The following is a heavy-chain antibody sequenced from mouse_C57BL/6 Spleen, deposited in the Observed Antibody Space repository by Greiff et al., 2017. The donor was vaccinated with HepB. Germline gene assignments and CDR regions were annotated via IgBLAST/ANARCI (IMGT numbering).Heavy chain of an antibody. D-gene: IGHD2-4*01. V-gene: IGHV5-16*01. J-gene: IGHJ3*01. CDR1: GFTFSDYY. CDR3: ARTGDYEAWFAY. Sequence: EVQLVESEGGLVQPGSSMKLSCTASGFTFSDYYMAWVRQVPEKGLEWVANINYDGSSTYYLDSLKSRFIISRDNAKNILYLQMSSLKSEDTATYYCARTGDYEAWFAYWGQGTLVTVSA. CDR2: INYDGSST.